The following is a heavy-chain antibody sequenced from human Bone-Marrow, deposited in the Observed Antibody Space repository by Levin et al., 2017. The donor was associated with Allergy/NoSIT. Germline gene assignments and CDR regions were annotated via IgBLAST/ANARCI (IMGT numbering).Heavy chain of an antibody. D-gene: IGHD5-24*01. CDR2: TNTNTGNP. CDR3: ARDSPRATGPDY. CDR1: GYTLTSFA. V-gene: IGHV7-4-1*02. J-gene: IGHJ4*02. Sequence: GGSLRLSCKASGYTLTSFAINWVRQAPGQGLEWMGWTNTNTGNPTYAQDFTGRFVFSLDTSANTTYLQISSLKSEDTAIYYCARDSPRATGPDYWGQGTLVTVSS.